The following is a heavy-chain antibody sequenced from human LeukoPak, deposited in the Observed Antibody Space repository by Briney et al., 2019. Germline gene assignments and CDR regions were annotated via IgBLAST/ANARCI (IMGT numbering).Heavy chain of an antibody. J-gene: IGHJ4*02. CDR1: GFTFSTYG. CDR2: ISYDEGNK. D-gene: IGHD3-22*01. V-gene: IGHV3-30*18. Sequence: GGSLRLSCAASGFTFSTYGMHWVRQAPGKGLEWVAVISYDEGNKYYADSVKGRFTISRDNSKNTLYLQMNSLRDEDTAVYYCAKSSYYDASGYYREYYFDYWGQGTLVTVSS. CDR3: AKSSYYDASGYYREYYFDY.